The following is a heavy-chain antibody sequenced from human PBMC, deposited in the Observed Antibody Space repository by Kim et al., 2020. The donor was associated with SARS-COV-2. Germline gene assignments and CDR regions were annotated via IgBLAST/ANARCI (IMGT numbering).Heavy chain of an antibody. CDR2: TDE. CDR3: TIPEVGGFDF. Sequence: TDEDYGESGKDRFTVSVDNAKNTLYLQMTSLRAEDTAVYYCTIPEVGGFDFWGQGTLVTVSS. J-gene: IGHJ4*02. V-gene: IGHV3-33*01. D-gene: IGHD6-19*01.